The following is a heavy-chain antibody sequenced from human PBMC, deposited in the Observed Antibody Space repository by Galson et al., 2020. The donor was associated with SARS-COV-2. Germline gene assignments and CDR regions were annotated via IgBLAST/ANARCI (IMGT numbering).Heavy chain of an antibody. D-gene: IGHD3-22*01. J-gene: IGHJ4*02. Sequence: SETLSLTCAVYGGSFSGYYWSWIRQPPGKGLEWIGEINHSGSTNYNPFLKSRVTISVDTSKNQFSLKLSSVTAADTAVYYCARVPSGWLLLSFDYWGQGTLVTVSS. CDR1: GGSFSGYY. CDR3: ARVPSGWLLLSFDY. CDR2: INHSGST. V-gene: IGHV4-34*01.